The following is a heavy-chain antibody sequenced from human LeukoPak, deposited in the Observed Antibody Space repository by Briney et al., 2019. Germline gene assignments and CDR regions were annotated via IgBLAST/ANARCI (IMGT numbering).Heavy chain of an antibody. Sequence: GESLKISCKGPGYSFTHYWIAWVRQMPGKGLEWMGIIYPGDSDTRYSPSFQGQVTISADKSISTAYLQWSSLKASDTAMYYCARQLGGGDDLNYGMDVWGQGTTVTVSS. CDR1: GYSFTHYW. V-gene: IGHV5-51*01. D-gene: IGHD2-21*02. J-gene: IGHJ6*02. CDR3: ARQLGGGDDLNYGMDV. CDR2: IYPGDSDT.